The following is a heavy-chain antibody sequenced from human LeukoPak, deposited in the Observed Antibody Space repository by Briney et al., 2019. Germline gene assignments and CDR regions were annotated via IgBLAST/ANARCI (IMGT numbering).Heavy chain of an antibody. CDR1: GYTFTNYN. CDR2: MNPNSGNT. V-gene: IGHV1-8*01. Sequence: ASVKVSCKASGYTFTNYNIHWVRQASGHGLEWMGGMNPNSGNTDSTQKFQGKLSMTRDTSVSTAYMELTSLRSDDTAVYYCARDLFGDSSGWYAGIPFDPWGQGTLVTVSS. D-gene: IGHD6-19*01. J-gene: IGHJ5*02. CDR3: ARDLFGDSSGWYAGIPFDP.